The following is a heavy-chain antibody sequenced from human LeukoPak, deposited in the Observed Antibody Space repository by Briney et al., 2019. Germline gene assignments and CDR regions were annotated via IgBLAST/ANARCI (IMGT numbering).Heavy chain of an antibody. V-gene: IGHV1-69*02. CDR3: ARGDILTNYGMNV. CDR1: GGTFSSYT. Sequence: GASVTVSFKASGGTFSSYTISWVRQAHGQGLEWMGRIIPILGIANYAQKFQGRVTITADKSTSTAYVELSSLRSKDTAVYYCARGDILTNYGMNVWGKGTTVTVSS. CDR2: IIPILGIA. D-gene: IGHD3-9*01. J-gene: IGHJ6*04.